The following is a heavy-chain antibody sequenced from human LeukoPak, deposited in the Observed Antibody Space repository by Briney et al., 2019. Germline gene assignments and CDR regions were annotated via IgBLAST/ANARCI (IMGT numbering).Heavy chain of an antibody. CDR2: IRGSGGST. D-gene: IGHD4-11*01. J-gene: IGHJ4*02. V-gene: IGHV3-23*01. CDR3: AKDAEVQYYFDY. Sequence: HPGGSLRLSCAASGFTFSSYAMSWVRQAPGKGLEWVSAIRGSGGSTYYADSVKGRFTISRDNSKNTLYLQMNSLRAEDTAVYYCAKDAEVQYYFDYWGQGTLVTVSS. CDR1: GFTFSSYA.